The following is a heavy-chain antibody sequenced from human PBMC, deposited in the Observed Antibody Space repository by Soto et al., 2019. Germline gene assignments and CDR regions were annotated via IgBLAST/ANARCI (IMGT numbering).Heavy chain of an antibody. Sequence: GGSLRLSCAASGFTFSNYWMTWVRQAPGKGLEWVANIIKDGGEKSYVDSVKGRFTISRDNAKNSLYLEMNSLRVEDTAMYYCARDWGGLGYWGQGILVTVSS. CDR1: GFTFSNYW. V-gene: IGHV3-7*03. CDR2: IIKDGGEK. CDR3: ARDWGGLGY. J-gene: IGHJ4*02. D-gene: IGHD3-10*01.